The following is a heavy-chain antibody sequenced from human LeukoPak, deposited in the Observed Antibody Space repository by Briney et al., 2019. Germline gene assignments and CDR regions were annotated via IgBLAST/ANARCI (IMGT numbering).Heavy chain of an antibody. D-gene: IGHD6-25*01. V-gene: IGHV3-74*01. CDR2: INSDGSST. CDR3: ARGPPWYFDL. CDR1: GFTFSSYW. Sequence: GGSLRLSCAASGFTFSSYWMHWVRQAPGKGLVWVSTINSDGSSTTYADSVKGRFTISRDNAKNTLYLQMNSLRAEDTVVYYCARGPPWYFDLWGRGTLVTVSS. J-gene: IGHJ2*01.